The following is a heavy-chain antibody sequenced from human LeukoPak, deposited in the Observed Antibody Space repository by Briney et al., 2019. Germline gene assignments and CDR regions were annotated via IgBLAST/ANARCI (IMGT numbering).Heavy chain of an antibody. CDR1: GYTFTDYY. V-gene: IGHV1-2*02. CDR3: ARDSQPTARGGVVVAAVPDYYMDV. Sequence: ASVKVSCEASGYTFTDYYMNWVRQAPGQGLEWMGWINPNSGGINYAQKFQDRVTMTRDTSINTAYMELSRLSSDDTAIYYCARDSQPTARGGVVVAAVPDYYMDVWGKGTTVTVSS. D-gene: IGHD2-15*01. CDR2: INPNSGGI. J-gene: IGHJ6*03.